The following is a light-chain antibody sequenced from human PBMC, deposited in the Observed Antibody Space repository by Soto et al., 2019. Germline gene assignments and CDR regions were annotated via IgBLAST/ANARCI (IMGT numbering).Light chain of an antibody. CDR1: SSDVGDYKF. CDR3: SSYAGNNNVV. Sequence: QSALTQPPSASGSPGQSVTISCTGTSSDVGDYKFVSWYQQHPGKAPKLMIYEVSRRPSGVPDRFSGSKSGNTASLTVSGLQAEDEADYYCSSYAGNNNVVFGGGTHLTVL. J-gene: IGLJ2*01. CDR2: EVS. V-gene: IGLV2-8*01.